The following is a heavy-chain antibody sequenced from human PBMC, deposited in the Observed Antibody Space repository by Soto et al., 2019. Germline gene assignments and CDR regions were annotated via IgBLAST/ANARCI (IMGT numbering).Heavy chain of an antibody. CDR3: ARDKYYYGSGQDGMDV. J-gene: IGHJ6*01. CDR2: IYYSGST. Sequence: PSETLSLTCTVSGYSISSGGYYGTFIRQHPWKGLEWIGYIYYSGSTYYNPSLKSRVTISVDTSKNQFSLKLSSVTAADTAVYYCARDKYYYGSGQDGMDVWGQGTTVTVSS. V-gene: IGHV4-31*03. D-gene: IGHD3-10*01. CDR1: GYSISSGGYY.